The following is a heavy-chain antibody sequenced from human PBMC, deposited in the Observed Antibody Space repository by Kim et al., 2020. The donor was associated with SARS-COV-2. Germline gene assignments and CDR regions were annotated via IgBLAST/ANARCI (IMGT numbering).Heavy chain of an antibody. CDR3: AKDLVSSPPYYDSSGSGY. CDR1: GFTFSSYA. CDR2: ISGSGGST. J-gene: IGHJ4*02. V-gene: IGHV3-23*01. Sequence: GGSLRLSCAASGFTFSSYAMSWVRQAPGKGLEWVSAISGSGGSTYYADSVKGRFTISRDNSKNTLYLQMNSLRAEDTAVYYCAKDLVSSPPYYDSSGSGYWGQGTLVTVSS. D-gene: IGHD3-22*01.